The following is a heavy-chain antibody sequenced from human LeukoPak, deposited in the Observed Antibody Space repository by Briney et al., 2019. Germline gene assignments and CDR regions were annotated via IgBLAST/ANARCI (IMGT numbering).Heavy chain of an antibody. Sequence: PGGSLRLSCTASGFIVSSNYAMSWVRQAPGKGLEWVSGISGSGGSTYYADSVKGHFTISRDNTKNTLYLQMNSLRAEDTAIYYCAKDLIAYSYGYAGRSNFDYWGQGTLVTVSS. J-gene: IGHJ4*02. CDR2: ISGSGGST. CDR3: AKDLIAYSYGYAGRSNFDY. D-gene: IGHD5-18*01. CDR1: GFIVSSNYA. V-gene: IGHV3-23*01.